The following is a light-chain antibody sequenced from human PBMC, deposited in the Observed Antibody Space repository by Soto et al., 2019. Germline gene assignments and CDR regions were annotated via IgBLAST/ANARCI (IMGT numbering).Light chain of an antibody. J-gene: IGLJ2*01. V-gene: IGLV2-11*01. Sequence: QSVLTQPRSVSGSPGQSVTISCTGTSSDVGTYNYVSWYQQHPGKAPKLMIYDVTKRPSRVPDRFSGSKSGNTASLTISGLQAEDEGDYYCSSYAGRYSYVVFDGGTKVTVL. CDR3: SSYAGRYSYVV. CDR2: DVT. CDR1: SSDVGTYNY.